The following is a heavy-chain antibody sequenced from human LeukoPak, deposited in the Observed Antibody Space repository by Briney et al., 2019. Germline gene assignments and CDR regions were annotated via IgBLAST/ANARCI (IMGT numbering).Heavy chain of an antibody. V-gene: IGHV3-30*02. D-gene: IGHD3-10*01. J-gene: IGHJ4*02. CDR2: IRYDGSNK. Sequence: GGSLRLSCAASGFTFSSYGIHWVRQAPGKGLEWVAFIRYDGSNKYYADSVKGRFTISRDNSKNTLYLQMNSLRAEDTAVYYCAKGSWYYGSGSTLSYFDYWGQGTLVTVSS. CDR3: AKGSWYYGSGSTLSYFDY. CDR1: GFTFSSYG.